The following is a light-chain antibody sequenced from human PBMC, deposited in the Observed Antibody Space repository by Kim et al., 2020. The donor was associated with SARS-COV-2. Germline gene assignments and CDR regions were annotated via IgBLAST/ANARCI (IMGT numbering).Light chain of an antibody. CDR2: AAS. J-gene: IGKJ1*01. CDR1: EDISTY. V-gene: IGKV1-16*01. CDR3: QQYDSYPRT. Sequence: DVQMNQSPSLLSAAGGGRVAITCRASEDISTYLAWFQQKPGEAPKSLIYAASSLQSGVPSRFSGSGSGTDFTLTISSLQPEDFATYYCQQYDSYPRTFGQGTKVDIK.